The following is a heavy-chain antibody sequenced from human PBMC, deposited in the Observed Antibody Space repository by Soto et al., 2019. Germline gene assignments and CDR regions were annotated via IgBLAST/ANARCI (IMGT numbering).Heavy chain of an antibody. Sequence: PGGSLRLSCAASGFTFSIYAMSWVRQAPGEGLEWVSAISDSGDNTYYADSVKDRFTISRDNSKNVLHLQMNSLRAEDTAVYYCEPRGPGSYDGSGHAWGHGTLVTVSS. D-gene: IGHD3-10*01. J-gene: IGHJ5*01. CDR1: GFTFSIYA. CDR2: ISDSGDNT. V-gene: IGHV3-23*01. CDR3: EPRGPGSYDGSGHA.